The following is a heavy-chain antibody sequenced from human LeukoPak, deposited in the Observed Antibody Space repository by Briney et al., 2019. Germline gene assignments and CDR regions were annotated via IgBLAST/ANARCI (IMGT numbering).Heavy chain of an antibody. J-gene: IGHJ5*02. CDR1: GYTFTGYY. CDR2: INPNSAGT. CDR3: ARGPSTIAAAGGWFDP. D-gene: IGHD6-13*01. V-gene: IGHV1-2*02. Sequence: GASVKVSCKASGYTFTGYYVHWVRQAPGQGLEWMGWINPNSAGTNYAQKFQGRVTMTRDTSINTAYMELSRLRSDDTAVYYCARGPSTIAAAGGWFDPWGQGTLVTVPS.